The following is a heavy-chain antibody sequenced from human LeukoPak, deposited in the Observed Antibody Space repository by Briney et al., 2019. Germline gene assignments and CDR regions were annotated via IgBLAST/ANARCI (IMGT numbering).Heavy chain of an antibody. CDR1: GFTFSSYA. Sequence: PGGSLRLSCAASGFTFSSYAMSWVRQAPGKGLEWVSAISGSGGSTYYADSVKGRFTISRDNSKNTLYLQMNSLRAEDTAVYYCANFQQSNSLGTFDYWGQGTLVTVSS. D-gene: IGHD4-23*01. J-gene: IGHJ4*02. V-gene: IGHV3-23*01. CDR2: ISGSGGST. CDR3: ANFQQSNSLGTFDY.